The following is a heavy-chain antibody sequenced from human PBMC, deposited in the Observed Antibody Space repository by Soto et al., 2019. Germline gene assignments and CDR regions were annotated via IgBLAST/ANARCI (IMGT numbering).Heavy chain of an antibody. V-gene: IGHV1-18*01. J-gene: IGHJ6*02. D-gene: IGHD3-22*01. Sequence: GASVKVSCKASGYTFTSYGISWVRQAPGQRLEWMGWISAYNGNTNYAQKLQGRVTMTTDTSTSTAYMDLRSLRSDDTAVYYCARDIREIVVVMFYYYGMDVWGQGTTVTVSS. CDR1: GYTFTSYG. CDR2: ISAYNGNT. CDR3: ARDIREIVVVMFYYYGMDV.